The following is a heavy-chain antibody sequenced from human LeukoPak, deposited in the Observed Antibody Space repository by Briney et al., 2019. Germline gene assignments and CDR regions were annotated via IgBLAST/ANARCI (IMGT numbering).Heavy chain of an antibody. CDR3: AREFYCSSTSCSNWFDP. Sequence: SETLSLTCTVSGGSISSYYWSWIRQPPGKGLEWIGYIYYSGTTNYNPSLKSRVTISVDTSKNQFSLKLSSVTAADTAVYYCAREFYCSSTSCSNWFDPWGQGTLVTVSS. V-gene: IGHV4-59*01. CDR1: GGSISSYY. J-gene: IGHJ5*02. CDR2: IYYSGTT. D-gene: IGHD2-2*01.